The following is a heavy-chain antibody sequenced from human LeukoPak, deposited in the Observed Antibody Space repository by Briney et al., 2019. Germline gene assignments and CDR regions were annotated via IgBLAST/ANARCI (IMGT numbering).Heavy chain of an antibody. CDR1: GFTFSSYG. D-gene: IGHD3-9*01. V-gene: IGHV3-23*01. J-gene: IGHJ3*02. CDR2: ISGSGGST. CDR3: AKMTGYYTGGGAFDI. Sequence: GGSLRLSCAASGFTFSSYGMNWVRQAPAKGLEWVSAISGSGGSTYYADSVKGRFTISRDNSKNTLYLQMNSLRAEDMAVYYCAKMTGYYTGGGAFDIWGQGTMVTVSS.